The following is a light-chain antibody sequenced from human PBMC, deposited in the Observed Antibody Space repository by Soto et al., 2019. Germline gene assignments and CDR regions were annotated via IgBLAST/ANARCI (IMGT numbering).Light chain of an antibody. Sequence: QSVLTQPAFVSGSPGQSITISCSGTTSDVGIVSWYQHHPGKAPKLMIHEVTKRPSGVSDRFSGSKSGNSASLTISGLQAEDEADYFCCSFGGSGYVFGTGTKVTVL. V-gene: IGLV2-23*02. J-gene: IGLJ1*01. CDR3: CSFGGSGYV. CDR1: TSDVGI. CDR2: EVT.